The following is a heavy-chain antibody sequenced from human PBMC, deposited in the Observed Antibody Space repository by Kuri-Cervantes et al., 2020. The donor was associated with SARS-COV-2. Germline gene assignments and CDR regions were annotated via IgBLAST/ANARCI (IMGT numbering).Heavy chain of an antibody. J-gene: IGHJ4*02. Sequence: ASVKVSCKASGYTFTGYYMHWVRQAPGQGLEWMGWINPNSGGTNYAQKFQGRVTMTRDTSKNQFSLKLSSVTAADTAVYYCAIAWSTFDYWGQGTLVTVSS. V-gene: IGHV1-2*02. D-gene: IGHD2-15*01. CDR3: AIAWSTFDY. CDR1: GYTFTGYY. CDR2: INPNSGGT.